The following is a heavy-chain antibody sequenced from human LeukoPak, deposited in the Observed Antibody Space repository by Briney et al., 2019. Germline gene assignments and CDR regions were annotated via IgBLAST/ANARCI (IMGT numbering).Heavy chain of an antibody. V-gene: IGHV3-23*01. CDR3: AKDVGKWESLHFFDY. D-gene: IGHD1-26*01. J-gene: IGHJ4*02. CDR2: ISGSGAST. Sequence: GGSLRLSCLTSGFTFSTNAMSWVRLAPGKGLEWISGISGSGASTYYADSVTGRFTISRDNSRNTLYLQMNSLRGDDTAVYYCAKDVGKWESLHFFDYWGQGTLVTVSS. CDR1: GFTFSTNA.